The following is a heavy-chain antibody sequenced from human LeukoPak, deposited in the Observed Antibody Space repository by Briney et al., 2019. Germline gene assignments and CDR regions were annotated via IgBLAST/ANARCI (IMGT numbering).Heavy chain of an antibody. J-gene: IGHJ3*02. D-gene: IGHD2-2*01. CDR3: ARTQYQLPFDAFDI. CDR2: IYYSGST. V-gene: IGHV4-59*01. Sequence: KPSETLSLTCTVSGGSISSYYWSWIRQPPGKGLEWIGYIYYSGSTNYNPSLKSRVTISVDTSKNQFSLKLSSVTAADTAVYYCARTQYQLPFDAFDIWGQGTMVTVSS. CDR1: GGSISSYY.